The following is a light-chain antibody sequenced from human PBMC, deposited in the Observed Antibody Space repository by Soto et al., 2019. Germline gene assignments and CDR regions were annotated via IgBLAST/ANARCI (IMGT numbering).Light chain of an antibody. Sequence: QSGLTQPASVSGSPGRSITISCTGTSSDVGGYNYVSWYQQHPGKAPKLMIYDVSNRPSGVSNRFSGSKSGNTASLTISGLQAEDEADYYCSSYTSSSLVFGTGTKVTVL. CDR3: SSYTSSSLV. CDR1: SSDVGGYNY. J-gene: IGLJ1*01. CDR2: DVS. V-gene: IGLV2-14*01.